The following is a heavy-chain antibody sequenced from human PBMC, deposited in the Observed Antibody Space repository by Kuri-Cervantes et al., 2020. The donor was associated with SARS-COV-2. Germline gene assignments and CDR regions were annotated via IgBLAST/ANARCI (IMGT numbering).Heavy chain of an antibody. CDR1: GYTFTSYY. CDR2: INPSGGST. CDR3: ARQGVAPIPYIQFYNWFDP. V-gene: IGHV1-46*01. D-gene: IGHD3-3*01. Sequence: ASVKVSCKASGYTFTSYYMHWVRQAPGQGLEWMGIINPSGGSTSYAQKFQGRVTMTRDTSTSTVYMELSSLRSEDTAVYYCARQGVAPIPYIQFYNWFDPWGQGTLVTVSS. J-gene: IGHJ5*02.